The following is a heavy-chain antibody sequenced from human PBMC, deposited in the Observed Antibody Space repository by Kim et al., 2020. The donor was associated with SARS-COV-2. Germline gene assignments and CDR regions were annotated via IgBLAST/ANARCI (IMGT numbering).Heavy chain of an antibody. CDR3: ARLGSENSAVEY. J-gene: IGHJ4*02. Sequence: YYNPAPRSGVTIQVDTSKNQFSLKMRSVTAADTAVYYCARLGSENSAVEYWCQGTLVTVSS. D-gene: IGHD5-12*01. V-gene: IGHV4-39*01.